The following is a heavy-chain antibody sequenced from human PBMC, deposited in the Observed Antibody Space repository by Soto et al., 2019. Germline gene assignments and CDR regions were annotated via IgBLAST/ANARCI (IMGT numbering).Heavy chain of an antibody. CDR3: ARRGEGKDSSSWYWFDP. J-gene: IGHJ5*02. V-gene: IGHV1-18*01. CDR2: ISAYNGNT. CDR1: GYTFTSYG. Sequence: QVQLVQSGAEVKQPGASVKVSCKASGYTFTSYGISWVRQAPGQGLEWMGWISAYNGNTNYAQKLQGRITMTTDTSTSTAYMELRSLRSADTAVYYCARRGEGKDSSSWYWFDPWGQGTLVTVSS. D-gene: IGHD6-13*01.